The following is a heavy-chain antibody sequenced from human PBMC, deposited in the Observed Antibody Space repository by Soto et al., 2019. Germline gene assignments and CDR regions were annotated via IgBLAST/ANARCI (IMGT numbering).Heavy chain of an antibody. J-gene: IGHJ6*02. CDR1: GGTFSSYA. Sequence: SVKVSCKASGGTFSSYAISWVRQAPGQGLEWMGGIIPIFGTANYAQKFLGRVTITADESTSTAYMELSSLRSEDTAVYYCARADTAMVMGLYYYYGMDVWGHGTTVTVSS. CDR3: ARADTAMVMGLYYYYGMDV. CDR2: IIPIFGTA. V-gene: IGHV1-69*13. D-gene: IGHD5-18*01.